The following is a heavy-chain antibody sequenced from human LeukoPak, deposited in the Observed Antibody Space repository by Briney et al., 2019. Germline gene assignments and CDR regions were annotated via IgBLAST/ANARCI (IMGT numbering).Heavy chain of an antibody. V-gene: IGHV5-51*01. CDR2: IYPGDSDT. J-gene: IGHJ3*02. CDR3: ARRRWADAFDI. D-gene: IGHD4-23*01. CDR1: GYSFTTYW. Sequence: PGESLKISCKDSGYSFTTYWIAWVRQMPGKGLEWMGIIYPGDSDTTYSPSFQGQVTISADKSISTAYLQWNSLKASDTAMYHCARRRWADAFDIWGQGTMVTVSS.